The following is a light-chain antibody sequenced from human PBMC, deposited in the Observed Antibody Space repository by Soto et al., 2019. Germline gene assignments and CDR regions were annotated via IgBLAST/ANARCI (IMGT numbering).Light chain of an antibody. J-gene: IGLJ3*02. CDR1: RPNIGSKP. V-gene: IGLV1-44*01. CDR2: SNN. Sequence: QSVLTQPPSASGTPGQRVTIPCSGTRPNIGSKPVNCYLQLPGTAPKHLLYSNNQRPSGAPDRFSGSKSGTSASLAISGLQSEDEADYYCAAWDDSLNGWVFGGGTKLTVL. CDR3: AAWDDSLNGWV.